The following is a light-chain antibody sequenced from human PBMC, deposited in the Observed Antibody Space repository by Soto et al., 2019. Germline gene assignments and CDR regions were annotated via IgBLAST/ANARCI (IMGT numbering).Light chain of an antibody. CDR1: SSDIGSYNF. CDR2: EVR. CDR3: TSYAGGNILV. V-gene: IGLV2-8*01. J-gene: IGLJ2*01. Sequence: QSALTQPPSASGSPGQSVTISCTGTSSDIGSYNFVSWYQQHPVKAPKVMLYEVRKRPSGVPARFSGSKSGNTASLTVSGLQADDEADYYCTSYAGGNILVFGGGTKLTVL.